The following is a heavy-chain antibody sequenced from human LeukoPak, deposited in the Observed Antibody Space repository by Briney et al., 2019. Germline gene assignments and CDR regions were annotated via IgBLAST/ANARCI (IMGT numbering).Heavy chain of an antibody. J-gene: IGHJ4*02. CDR1: GGSISTSTYY. D-gene: IGHD3-10*01. V-gene: IGHV4-39*01. CDR3: AKGYGSFDY. CDR2: IYYSGST. Sequence: SETLSLTCTVSGGSISTSTYYWGWIRQPPGKGLEWIGTIYYSGSTYYNPSLRSRVTISVDTSKNQFSLKMSSVTAADTAVYYCAKGYGSFDYWSQGTLVTVSS.